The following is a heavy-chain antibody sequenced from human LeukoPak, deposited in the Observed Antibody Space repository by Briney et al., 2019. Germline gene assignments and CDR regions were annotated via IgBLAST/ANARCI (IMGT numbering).Heavy chain of an antibody. J-gene: IGHJ4*02. CDR1: GGSTSGYY. CDR2: IHYTGST. CDR3: ARLSKDTVVLPAAMAHYFDY. D-gene: IGHD2-2*01. V-gene: IGHV4-59*08. Sequence: SETLSLTCTVSGGSTSGYYWSWIRQPPGKGLQFIGYIHYTGSTNYNPSLESRVTLSVDTSKNQFSLKLRSVTAADTAVYYCARLSKDTVVLPAAMAHYFDYWGQGTLVTVSS.